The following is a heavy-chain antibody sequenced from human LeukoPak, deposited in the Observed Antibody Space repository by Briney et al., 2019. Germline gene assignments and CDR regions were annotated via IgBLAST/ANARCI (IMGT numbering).Heavy chain of an antibody. D-gene: IGHD7-27*01. V-gene: IGHV3-7*01. Sequence: GGSLRLSCAASGFTFSTYWMTWVRQAPGKGLEWVANIKQDGSEKYYVDSVKGRFTISRDDAKNSLYLQMNSLRAEDTAVYYCVRGDWGSGYWGQGTLVTVSS. CDR3: VRGDWGSGY. CDR1: GFTFSTYW. CDR2: IKQDGSEK. J-gene: IGHJ4*02.